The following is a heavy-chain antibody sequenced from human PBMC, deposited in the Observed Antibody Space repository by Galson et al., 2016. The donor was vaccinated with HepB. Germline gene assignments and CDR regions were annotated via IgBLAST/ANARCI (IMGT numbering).Heavy chain of an antibody. V-gene: IGHV1-58*01. Sequence: SVKVSCKASGFTFLSSAVQWVRQARGQRLEWIGWILVASGTTKYAQKFQERATITRDMSTSTSYMELSSLKSEDTAVYYCTAPGRVEAFDIWGQGTVVTVSS. CDR2: ILVASGTT. CDR1: GFTFLSSA. J-gene: IGHJ3*02. CDR3: TAPGRVEAFDI. D-gene: IGHD2-15*01.